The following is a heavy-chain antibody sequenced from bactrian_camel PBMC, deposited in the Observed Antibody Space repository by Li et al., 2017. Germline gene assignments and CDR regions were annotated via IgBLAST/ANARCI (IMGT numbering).Heavy chain of an antibody. CDR2: SDGAGTV. CDR1: GSTYSTYC. D-gene: IGHD6*01. Sequence: VQLVESGGGSVQAGGSLRLSCASSGSTYSTYCMGWFRQAPGKEREGVAASDGAGTVSYGDFVKGRFTISKDNTKNTLTLQMNSLKPEDTAMYYCAAGCPIWTGLLSGDWGQGTQVTV. CDR3: AAGCPIWTGLLSGD. J-gene: IGHJ4*01. V-gene: IGHV3S53*01.